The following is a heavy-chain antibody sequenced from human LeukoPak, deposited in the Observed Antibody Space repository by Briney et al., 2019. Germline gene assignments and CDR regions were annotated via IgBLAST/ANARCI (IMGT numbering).Heavy chain of an antibody. CDR3: AKDSHCSSTSCQFDY. J-gene: IGHJ4*02. CDR1: GFTVSSNY. V-gene: IGHV3-23*01. CDR2: ISGSGGST. D-gene: IGHD2-2*01. Sequence: PGGSLRLSCAASGFTVSSNYMSWVRQAPGKGLEWVSAISGSGGSTYYADSVKGRFTISRDNSKNTLYLQMNSLRAEDTAVYYCAKDSHCSSTSCQFDYWGQGTLVTVSS.